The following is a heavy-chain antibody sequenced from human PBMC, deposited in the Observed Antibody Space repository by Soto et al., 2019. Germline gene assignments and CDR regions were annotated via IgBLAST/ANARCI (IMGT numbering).Heavy chain of an antibody. V-gene: IGHV3-66*01. CDR2: IYSGGST. CDR1: GFTVSSNY. D-gene: IGHD5-18*01. Sequence: PGGSLRLSCAASGFTVSSNYMSWVRQAPGKGLEWVSVIYSGGSTYYADSVKGRFTISRDNSKNTLYLQMNSLRAEDTAVYYCARDRARSDTAMGVYYYYGMDVWGQGTTVTVSS. CDR3: ARDRARSDTAMGVYYYYGMDV. J-gene: IGHJ6*02.